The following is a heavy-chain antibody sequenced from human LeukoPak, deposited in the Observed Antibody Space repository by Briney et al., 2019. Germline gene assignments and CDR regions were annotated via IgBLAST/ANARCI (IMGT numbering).Heavy chain of an antibody. CDR3: AELGITMIGGV. D-gene: IGHD3-10*02. CDR1: GFTFSNAW. CDR2: ISSSGTYT. Sequence: PGGSLRLSCAASGFTFSNAWMSWVRQAPGKGLEWVSSISSSGTYTYYADSVKGRFTISRDNAKNSLYLQMNSLRAEDTAVYYCAELGITMIGGVWGKGTTVTISS. V-gene: IGHV3-21*01. J-gene: IGHJ6*04.